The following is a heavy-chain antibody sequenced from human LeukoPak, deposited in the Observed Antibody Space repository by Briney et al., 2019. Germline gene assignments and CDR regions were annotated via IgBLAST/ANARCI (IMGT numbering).Heavy chain of an antibody. J-gene: IGHJ5*02. D-gene: IGHD3-9*01. Sequence: SETLSLTCTVSGGSITSSYWSWIRQSPGKGLEWIGYIHYTGSTNYNPSLKSRVTMLIGTSKNQFSLKLSSVTAADTAVYYCARGRYSAGDNWFDPWGQGTLVTVS. CDR3: ARGRYSAGDNWFDP. CDR2: IHYTGST. V-gene: IGHV4-59*01. CDR1: GGSITSSY.